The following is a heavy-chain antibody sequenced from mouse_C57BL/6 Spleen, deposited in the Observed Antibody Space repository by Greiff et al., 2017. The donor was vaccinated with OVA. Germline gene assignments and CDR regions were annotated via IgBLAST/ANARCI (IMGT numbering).Heavy chain of an antibody. Sequence: VQGVESDAELVKPGASVKISCKVSGYTFTDHTIHWMKQRPEQGLEWIGYIYPRDGSTKYNEKFKGKATLTADKSSSTAYMQLNSLTSEDSAVYFCAIYGNYVDWYFDVWGTGTTVTVSS. CDR3: AIYGNYVDWYFDV. V-gene: IGHV1-78*01. J-gene: IGHJ1*03. CDR2: IYPRDGST. D-gene: IGHD2-1*01. CDR1: GYTFTDHT.